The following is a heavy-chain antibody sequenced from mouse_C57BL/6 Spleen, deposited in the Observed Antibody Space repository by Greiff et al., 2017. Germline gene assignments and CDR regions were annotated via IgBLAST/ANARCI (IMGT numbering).Heavy chain of an antibody. Sequence: EVQLQQSGAELVRPGASVKLSCTASGFNIKDDYMHWVKQRPEQGLEWIGWIDPENGDTEYASKFQGKATITADTSSNTAYLQLSSLTSEDTAVYYCTASYDGFLDYWGQGTTLTVSS. CDR1: GFNIKDDY. D-gene: IGHD2-3*01. CDR3: TASYDGFLDY. J-gene: IGHJ2*01. V-gene: IGHV14-4*01. CDR2: IDPENGDT.